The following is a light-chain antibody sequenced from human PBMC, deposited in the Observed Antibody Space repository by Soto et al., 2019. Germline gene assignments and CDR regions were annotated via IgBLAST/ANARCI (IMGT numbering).Light chain of an antibody. V-gene: IGKV3-15*01. J-gene: IGKJ1*01. CDR1: HSVTTH. CDR2: GAS. CDR3: QQYNNWPPEET. Sequence: EIVLTQSPDTLSLSPGERATLSCWSSHSVTTHLAWFQQRPGQTPRLLIYGASTRATGIPARFSGSGSGTEFTLTISSLQSEDFAVYYCQQYNNWPPEETFGQGTKVDIK.